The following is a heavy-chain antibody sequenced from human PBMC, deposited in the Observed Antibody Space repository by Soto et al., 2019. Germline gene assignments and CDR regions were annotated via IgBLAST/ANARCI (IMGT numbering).Heavy chain of an antibody. D-gene: IGHD2-8*01. CDR2: ISYDGSNK. CDR3: ARGREWMVLSQYGMDV. CDR1: GFTFSSYA. V-gene: IGHV3-30-3*01. J-gene: IGHJ6*02. Sequence: HVQLVESGGGVVQPGRSLRLSCAASGFTFSSYAMHWVRQAPGKGLEWVAVISYDGSNKYYADSVKGRFTISRDNSKNTLYLQMNSLRAEDTAVYYCARGREWMVLSQYGMDVWGQGTTVTVSS.